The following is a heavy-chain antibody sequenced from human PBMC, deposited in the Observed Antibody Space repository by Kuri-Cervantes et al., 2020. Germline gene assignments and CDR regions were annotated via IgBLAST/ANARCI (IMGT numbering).Heavy chain of an antibody. D-gene: IGHD5-18*01. CDR1: GGSISSGDYY. CDR3: ASRGYSYGYVDY. J-gene: IGHJ4*02. Sequence: LRLSCTVSGGSISSGDYYWSWIRQPPGKGLEWIGYIYYSGRTYYNPSLKSRVTISVDTSKNHFSLKLSSVTAADTAVYYCASRGYSYGYVDYWGQGTLVTVSS. V-gene: IGHV4-30-4*01. CDR2: IYYSGRT.